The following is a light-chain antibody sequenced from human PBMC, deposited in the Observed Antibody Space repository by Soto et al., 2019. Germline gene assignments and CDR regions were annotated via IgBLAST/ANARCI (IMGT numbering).Light chain of an antibody. V-gene: IGKV3-20*01. CDR1: QSVSSSY. J-gene: IGKJ1*01. CDR3: QQYGSSPLA. Sequence: EIVLTQSPGTLSLSPGERATLSYRASQSVSSSYLAWYQQKPGQAPRLLIYGASIRATGIPDRFSGSGSGTDFTLTISRLEPEDFAVYYCQQYGSSPLAFGQGTKVEIK. CDR2: GAS.